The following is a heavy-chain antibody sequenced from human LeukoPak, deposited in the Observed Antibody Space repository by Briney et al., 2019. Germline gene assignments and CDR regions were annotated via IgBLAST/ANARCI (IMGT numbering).Heavy chain of an antibody. D-gene: IGHD6-6*01. J-gene: IGHJ4*02. CDR3: ARVYEYSSLIDY. Sequence: SETLSLTCTVSGGSISSSSYYWGWIRQPPGKGLEWIGSIYYSGSTYYNPSLKSRVTISVDTSKNQFSLKLSSVTAADTAVYYCARVYEYSSLIDYWAREPWSPSPQ. CDR1: GGSISSSSYY. V-gene: IGHV4-39*01. CDR2: IYYSGST.